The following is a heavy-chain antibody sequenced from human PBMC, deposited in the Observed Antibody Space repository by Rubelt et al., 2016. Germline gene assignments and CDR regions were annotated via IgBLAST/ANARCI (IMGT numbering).Heavy chain of an antibody. Sequence: QVQLQQWGAGLLKPSETLSLTCAVYGGSFSGYYWSWIRQPPGKGLEWIGEINHSGSTNYNQSFKVRIPISVETAKNQFSLKLSSVTAADTAVYYCARDGYGDKWYFDLWGRGTLVTVSS. V-gene: IGHV4-34*01. CDR1: GGSFSGYY. D-gene: IGHD4-17*01. CDR2: INHSGST. CDR3: ARDGYGDKWYFDL. J-gene: IGHJ2*01.